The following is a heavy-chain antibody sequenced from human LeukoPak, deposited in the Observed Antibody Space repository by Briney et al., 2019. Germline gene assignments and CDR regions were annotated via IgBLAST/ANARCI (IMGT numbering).Heavy chain of an antibody. D-gene: IGHD3-9*01. CDR3: ECATHYWDIFTGYNGDYAFDS. CDR1: GGTHCSYA. J-gene: IGHJ6*02. CDR2: IIPIFGTA. V-gene: IGHV1-69*05. Sequence: GASVRLSCKASGGTHCSYAISWVRDAPGHGLEWMGRIIPIFGTANYAHKFQGRVTITTDESTCTAYMELSSLRSEYKAAAYCECATHYWDIFTGYNGDYAFDSWGQGTTVTVSS.